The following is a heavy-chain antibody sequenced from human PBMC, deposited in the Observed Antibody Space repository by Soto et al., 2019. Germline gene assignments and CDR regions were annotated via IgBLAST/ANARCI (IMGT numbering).Heavy chain of an antibody. V-gene: IGHV3-53*01. J-gene: IGHJ4*02. CDR3: ATLPGGGY. CDR2: IYSGGYT. Sequence: EVQLVESGGGLIQPGGSLRLSCAVSGFTVSNHYMSWVRQAPGKGLEGVSVIYSGGYTAYGASVKGRFTISRDNSKNTFYLQANRLSAHVSAVYYWATLPGGGYWGQGTLVTVSS. D-gene: IGHD3-10*01. CDR1: GFTVSNHY.